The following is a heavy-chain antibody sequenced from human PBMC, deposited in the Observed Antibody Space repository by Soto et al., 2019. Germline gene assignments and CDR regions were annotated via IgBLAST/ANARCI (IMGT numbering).Heavy chain of an antibody. V-gene: IGHV3-23*01. Sequence: LRLSCAASGFTFSSYAMSWVRQAPGKGLEWVSAISGSGGSTYYADSVKGRFTISRDNSKNTLYLQMNSLRAEDTAVYYCAKDLLRCSGGSCYSPFDYWGQGTLVTVSS. J-gene: IGHJ4*02. CDR1: GFTFSSYA. CDR3: AKDLLRCSGGSCYSPFDY. D-gene: IGHD2-15*01. CDR2: ISGSGGST.